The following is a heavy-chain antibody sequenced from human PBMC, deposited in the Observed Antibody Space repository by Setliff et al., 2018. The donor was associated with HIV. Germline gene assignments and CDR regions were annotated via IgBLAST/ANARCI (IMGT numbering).Heavy chain of an antibody. V-gene: IGHV3-7*03. Sequence: GGSLRLSCAASGFTFTTFGMHWVRQAPGKGLEWVANINQDGSEKNYLDSVKGRFAISKDFAKRSVYLQMDNLRAEDTATYYCARGLWLGTFDLWGQGTLVTVSS. CDR1: GFTFTTFG. D-gene: IGHD6-19*01. CDR3: ARGLWLGTFDL. CDR2: INQDGSEK. J-gene: IGHJ5*02.